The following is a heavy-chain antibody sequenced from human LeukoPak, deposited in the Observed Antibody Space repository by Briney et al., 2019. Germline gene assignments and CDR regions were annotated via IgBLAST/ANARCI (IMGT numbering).Heavy chain of an antibody. CDR2: IWYDGSNK. CDR1: GFTFSSYG. J-gene: IGHJ4*02. CDR3: ARWYYYDNSGSPDY. Sequence: GRSLRLSCAASGFTFSSYGMHWVRQAPGKGLEWVAVIWYDGSNKNYADSVKGRFTISRDNSKNTLYLQMNSLRAEDTAVYYCARWYYYDNSGSPDYWGQGTLVTVSS. V-gene: IGHV3-33*08. D-gene: IGHD3-22*01.